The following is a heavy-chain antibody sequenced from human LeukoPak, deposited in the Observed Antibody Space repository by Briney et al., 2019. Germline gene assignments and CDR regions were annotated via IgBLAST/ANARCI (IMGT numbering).Heavy chain of an antibody. CDR3: ARKAIVGAPFDY. J-gene: IGHJ4*02. Sequence: GASVKVSCKASGCTFSSYAISWVRQAPGQGLEWMGGIIPIFGTANYAQKFQGRVTITADESTSTAYMELSSLRSEDTAVYYCARKAIVGAPFDYWGQGTLVTVSS. CDR2: IIPIFGTA. CDR1: GCTFSSYA. D-gene: IGHD1-26*01. V-gene: IGHV1-69*13.